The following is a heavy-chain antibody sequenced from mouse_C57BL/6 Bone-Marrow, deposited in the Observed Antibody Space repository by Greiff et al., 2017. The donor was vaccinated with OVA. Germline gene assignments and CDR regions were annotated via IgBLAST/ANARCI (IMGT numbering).Heavy chain of an antibody. CDR1: GYTFTSYG. CDR2: IYPRSGNT. J-gene: IGHJ1*03. V-gene: IGHV1-81*01. CDR3: ARLTTVVAEDYWYFDV. Sequence: VQLQQSGAELARPGASVKLSCKASGYTFTSYGISWVKQRTGQGLEWIGEIYPRSGNTYYNEKFKGKATLTADKSSSIAYMELRSLTSEDSAVYFCARLTTVVAEDYWYFDVWGTGTTVTVSS. D-gene: IGHD1-1*01.